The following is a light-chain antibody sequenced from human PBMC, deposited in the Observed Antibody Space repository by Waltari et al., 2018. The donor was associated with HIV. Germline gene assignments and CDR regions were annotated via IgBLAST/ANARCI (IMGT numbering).Light chain of an antibody. CDR1: SNDVGAYNY. V-gene: IGLV2-11*01. CDR2: DLN. Sequence: QPPLTQSRSVSGSPGQSITISCTGTSNDVGAYNYVSCDQQHPGRAPKLLIFDLNRRPSGVPDRFSGSQSGNTASLTISGLQAEDEADYYCCSSAGRYTFVFGTGTKVTVL. CDR3: CSSAGRYTFV. J-gene: IGLJ1*01.